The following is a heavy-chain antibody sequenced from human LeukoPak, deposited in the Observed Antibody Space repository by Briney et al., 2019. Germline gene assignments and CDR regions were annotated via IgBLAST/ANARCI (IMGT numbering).Heavy chain of an antibody. Sequence: SETLSLTCTVSGGSISSGGYYWSWIRQHPGKGLEWIGYIYYSGSTYYNPSLKSRVTISVDTSKNQFSLKLSSVTAADTAVYYCARVERQWWFDYWGQGTLVTVSS. CDR3: ARVERQWWFDY. CDR1: GGSISSGGYY. V-gene: IGHV4-31*03. D-gene: IGHD2-15*01. CDR2: IYYSGST. J-gene: IGHJ4*02.